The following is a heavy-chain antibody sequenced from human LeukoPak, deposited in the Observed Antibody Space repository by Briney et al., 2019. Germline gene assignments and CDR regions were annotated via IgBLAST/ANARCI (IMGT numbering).Heavy chain of an antibody. CDR3: ATDRGSDYYDSSGSMFYFDF. CDR2: IWPSGST. CDR1: GGSISSGPYF. J-gene: IGHJ4*02. Sequence: ASQTLSLTCSVSGGSISSGPYFWSWIRQSPGQGLEWIGYIWPSGSTNYNPSLKSRVAISVDTSKKQFSLKLSSVTAADTAVYFCATDRGSDYYDSSGSMFYFDFWGQGILVTVSS. V-gene: IGHV4-30-2*06. D-gene: IGHD3-22*01.